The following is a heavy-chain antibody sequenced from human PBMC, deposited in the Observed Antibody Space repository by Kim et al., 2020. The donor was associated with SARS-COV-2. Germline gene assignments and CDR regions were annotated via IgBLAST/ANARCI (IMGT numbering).Heavy chain of an antibody. V-gene: IGHV3-23*01. CDR2: ISDTGDGT. CDR3: AKVTWDGLDHY. CDR1: GFTFSSYA. J-gene: IGHJ4*02. D-gene: IGHD1-1*01. Sequence: GGSLRLSCSASGFTFSSYAMSWVRQAPGKGLEWVSAISDTGDGTYYADSVKGRFTISRDNSKNTLYLQMNSLRAEDTAIYYCAKVTWDGLDHYWGQGTLVTVSS.